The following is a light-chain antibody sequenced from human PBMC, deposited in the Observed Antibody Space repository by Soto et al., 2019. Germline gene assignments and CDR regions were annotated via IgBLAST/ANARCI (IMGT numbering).Light chain of an antibody. CDR1: EDISDH. J-gene: IGKJ2*01. CDR3: QHYDDLPTFT. Sequence: IQMTQCPSSRSASVGDRVTITCQASEDISDHLNWYQQKPGQAPKLLIYEASILETGVPSRFSGGGSGTHFTFTISSLQPEDFATYYCQHYDDLPTFTFGPGTRLEIK. V-gene: IGKV1-33*01. CDR2: EAS.